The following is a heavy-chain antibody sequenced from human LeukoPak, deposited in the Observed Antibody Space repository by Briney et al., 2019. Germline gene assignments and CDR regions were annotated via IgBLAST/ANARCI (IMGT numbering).Heavy chain of an antibody. CDR1: GFTFSSYW. CDR3: ARFGWVPPSHFDY. Sequence: PGGSLRLSCAASGFTFSSYWMHWVRQAPGKGLVWVSGINTDGSSTSHAGSVKGRFTISRDNAKNTLYLQMSSLRAEDTAMYYCARFGWVPPSHFDYWGQGTLVTVSS. V-gene: IGHV3-74*01. D-gene: IGHD3-10*01. CDR2: INTDGSST. J-gene: IGHJ4*02.